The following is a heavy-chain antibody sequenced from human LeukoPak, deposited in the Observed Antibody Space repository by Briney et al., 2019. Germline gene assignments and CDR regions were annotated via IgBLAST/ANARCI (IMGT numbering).Heavy chain of an antibody. J-gene: IGHJ4*02. CDR2: IGRDGGST. Sequence: GGSLRLSCAASGFTFSDYWMQWVRQAPGKGLEWVANIGRDGGSTYYVDSVRGRFTISRDATKNALYLQMDSLRVEDTAVYYCTRGDPGYWGQGTLVTVSS. V-gene: IGHV3-7*01. D-gene: IGHD2-21*02. CDR3: TRGDPGY. CDR1: GFTFSDYW.